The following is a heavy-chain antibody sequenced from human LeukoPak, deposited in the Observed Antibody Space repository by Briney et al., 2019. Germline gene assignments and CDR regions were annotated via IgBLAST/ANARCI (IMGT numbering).Heavy chain of an antibody. CDR3: ARSLLNKDMVRAYYFDY. Sequence: GASVKVSCKASGYTFTSYGISWVRQAPGQGLEWMGWISGYNGNTNYAQKLQGRVTMTTDTSTSTAYMELRSLRSDDTAVYYCARSLLNKDMVRAYYFDYWGQGTLVTVSS. CDR1: GYTFTSYG. J-gene: IGHJ4*02. D-gene: IGHD3-10*01. CDR2: ISGYNGNT. V-gene: IGHV1-18*01.